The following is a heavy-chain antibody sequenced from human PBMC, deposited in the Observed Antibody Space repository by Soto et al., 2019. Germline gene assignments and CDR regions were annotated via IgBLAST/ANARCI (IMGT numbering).Heavy chain of an antibody. D-gene: IGHD4-4*01. CDR2: ISYDGSNK. CDR3: ARPLWRNDYNWGYFDL. J-gene: IGHJ2*01. CDR1: GFIFGNYM. V-gene: IGHV3-30-3*01. Sequence: GGSLILSCAVSGFIFGNYMMTWVRQAPGKGLEWVAVISYDGSNKYYADSVKGRFTISRDNSKNTLYLQMNSLRAEDTAVYYCARPLWRNDYNWGYFDLWGRGTLVTVSS.